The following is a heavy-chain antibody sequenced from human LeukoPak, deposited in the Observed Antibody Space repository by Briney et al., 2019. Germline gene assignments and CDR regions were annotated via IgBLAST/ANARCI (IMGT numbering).Heavy chain of an antibody. J-gene: IGHJ6*02. CDR2: IRSSGDPI. CDR3: ARVKAGAYYYYGMDV. CDR1: GFTFSSYS. D-gene: IGHD6-19*01. Sequence: GGSLRLSCAASGFTFSSYSMDWVRQAPWKGLEWVSFIRSSGDPIFYADSVKGRFTISRDNAKNSLYLQMNSLRVEDTAVYYCARVKAGAYYYYGMDVWGQGTTVTVSS. V-gene: IGHV3-48*04.